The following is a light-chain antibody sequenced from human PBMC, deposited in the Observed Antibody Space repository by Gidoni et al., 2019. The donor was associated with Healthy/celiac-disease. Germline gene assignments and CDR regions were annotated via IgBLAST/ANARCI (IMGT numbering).Light chain of an antibody. Sequence: ERVMTQSPATLSVSPGERATPSCRAGQSVSSNLAWYQQKPGQAPRLLIYDASTSATCIPARLSGSGSGTEFTITISSMESEDFAGYYCQQYNNWPSYTFGQGTKLEIK. CDR2: DAS. CDR1: QSVSSN. V-gene: IGKV3-15*01. J-gene: IGKJ2*01. CDR3: QQYNNWPSYT.